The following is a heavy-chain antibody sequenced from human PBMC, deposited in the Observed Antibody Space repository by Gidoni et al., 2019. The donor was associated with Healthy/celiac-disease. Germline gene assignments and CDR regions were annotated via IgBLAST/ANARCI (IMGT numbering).Heavy chain of an antibody. CDR1: GFTFISYA. Sequence: EVQLLESGGGLVQPGGSLRLSCAASGFTFISYAMSSVRQAPGKGLAPGKGLEWVSAISGIGGSTSYADSVKGRFTISRNNSKNTLYLHMNSLRAEDTAVYYCAKDEGRGYDILTDDYYYGMDVWGKGTTVTVSS. V-gene: IGHV3-23*01. D-gene: IGHD3-9*01. CDR2: ISGIGGST. CDR3: AKDEGRGYDILTDDYYYGMDV. J-gene: IGHJ6*04.